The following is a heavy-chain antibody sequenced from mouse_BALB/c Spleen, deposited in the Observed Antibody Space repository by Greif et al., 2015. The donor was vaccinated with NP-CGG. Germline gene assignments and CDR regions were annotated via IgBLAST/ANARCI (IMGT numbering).Heavy chain of an antibody. V-gene: IGHV14-1*02. CDR2: IDPENGNT. Sequence: EVQLQQSGAEPVRPGALFKLSCKASGFNIKDYYMHWVKQRPEQGLEWIGWIDPENGNTIYDPKFQGKASITADTSSNTAYLQLSSLTSEDTAVYYCARSYYYGSSYYYAMDYWGQGTSVTVSS. CDR3: ARSYYYGSSYYYAMDY. J-gene: IGHJ4*01. D-gene: IGHD1-1*01. CDR1: GFNIKDYY.